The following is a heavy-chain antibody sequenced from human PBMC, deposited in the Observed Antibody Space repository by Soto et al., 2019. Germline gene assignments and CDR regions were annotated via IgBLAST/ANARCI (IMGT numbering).Heavy chain of an antibody. V-gene: IGHV3-48*02. D-gene: IGHD7-27*01. CDR3: VRDLNWGFDY. CDR1: GFTFSSYS. Sequence: LSLSCAASGFTFSSYSINWVRQAPGKGLEWISYINSRSSVIRYADSVQGRFIISRDNAKNSLYLQMNSLKDEDSAVYYCVRDLNWGFDYWGLGALVTVSS. CDR2: INSRSSVI. J-gene: IGHJ4*02.